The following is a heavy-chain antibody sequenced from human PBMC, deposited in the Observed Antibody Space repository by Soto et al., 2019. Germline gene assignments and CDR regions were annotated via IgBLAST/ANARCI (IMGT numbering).Heavy chain of an antibody. D-gene: IGHD2-21*02. J-gene: IGHJ5*02. Sequence: GVLRLSFASSGFTFSSYAMSWVRQAPGKVLEWVSAISGSGGSTYYADSVKGRFTISRDNSKNTLYLQMNSLRAEDTAVYYCAKDRIVVVTAFWFDPWGQGTLVTVSS. V-gene: IGHV3-23*01. CDR3: AKDRIVVVTAFWFDP. CDR2: ISGSGGST. CDR1: GFTFSSYA.